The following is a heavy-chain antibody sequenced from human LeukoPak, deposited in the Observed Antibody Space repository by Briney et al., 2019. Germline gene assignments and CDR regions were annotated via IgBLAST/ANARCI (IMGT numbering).Heavy chain of an antibody. Sequence: SVKVSCRASGGTFSSYAISRVRQAPGQGLEWMGRIIPILGIANYAQKFQGRVTITADKSTSTAYMELSSLRSEDTAVYYCARAGDYYGSGIDYWGQGTLVTVSS. CDR2: IIPILGIA. D-gene: IGHD3-10*01. CDR1: GGTFSSYA. J-gene: IGHJ4*02. V-gene: IGHV1-69*04. CDR3: ARAGDYYGSGIDY.